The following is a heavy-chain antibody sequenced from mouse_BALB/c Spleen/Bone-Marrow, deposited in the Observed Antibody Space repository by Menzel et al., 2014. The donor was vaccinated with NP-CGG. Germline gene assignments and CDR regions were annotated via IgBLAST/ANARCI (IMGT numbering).Heavy chain of an antibody. CDR1: GFNIKDTY. CDR3: ASYRYGWYFDV. D-gene: IGHD2-14*01. Sequence: EVKLMESGAELVKPGASVKLSCTASGFNIKDTYLHWVKQRPEQGLDWIGRIDPAIFTKYDPKFQGKATITADTSSNTAYLHLSSLTSEDTAAYYCASYRYGWYFDVWGAGTTVTVSS. CDR2: IDPAIFT. V-gene: IGHV14-3*02. J-gene: IGHJ1*01.